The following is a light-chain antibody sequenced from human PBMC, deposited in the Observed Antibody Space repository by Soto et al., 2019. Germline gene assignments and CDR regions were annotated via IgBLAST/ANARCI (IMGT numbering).Light chain of an antibody. V-gene: IGLV2-14*01. CDR1: NNDVGGYNY. CDR3: SSYTSSSTLYV. J-gene: IGLJ1*01. CDR2: DVS. Sequence: QSVLTQPASLSGSPGQSITISCTGTNNDVGGYNYVSWYQQHPGKAPKLMIYDVSNRPSGVSNRFSGSKSGNTASLTISGLQAEDEADYYCSSYTSSSTLYVLGTGTKVTVL.